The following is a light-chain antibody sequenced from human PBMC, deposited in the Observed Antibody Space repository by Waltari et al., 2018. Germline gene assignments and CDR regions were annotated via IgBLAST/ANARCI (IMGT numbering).Light chain of an antibody. V-gene: IGLV2-8*01. Sequence: QSALTQPPSASGSPGPSITISCTGIRTDLEGYDPFFWYQQHPGKAPKLLIYEVTKRPSGVPDRFSGSKSDNTASLAVSGLQAEDEADYYCSSYAGGSSLMFGGGTKLTVL. CDR3: SSYAGGSSLM. CDR2: EVT. J-gene: IGLJ3*02. CDR1: RTDLEGYDP.